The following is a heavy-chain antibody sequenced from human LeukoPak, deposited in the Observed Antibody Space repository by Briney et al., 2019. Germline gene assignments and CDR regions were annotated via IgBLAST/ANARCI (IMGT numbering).Heavy chain of an antibody. V-gene: IGHV4-34*01. Sequence: SETLSLTCAVYGGSFSGYYWSWIRQPPGKGLEWIGEINHSGSTNYNPSLKSRVTISVDTSKNQFSLKLSSVTAADTAVYYCARRVYGSGFEWFDPWGQGTLVTVSS. D-gene: IGHD6-19*01. CDR1: GGSFSGYY. CDR2: INHSGST. CDR3: ARRVYGSGFEWFDP. J-gene: IGHJ5*02.